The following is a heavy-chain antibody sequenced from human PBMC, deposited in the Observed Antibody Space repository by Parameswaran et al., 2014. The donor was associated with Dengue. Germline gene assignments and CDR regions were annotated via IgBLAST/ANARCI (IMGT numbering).Heavy chain of an antibody. CDR3: ARELDYANNRAGFDY. Sequence: RWIRQPRKDWSGLVYLLQWEHQLQPSLKSRVTISVDTSKNQFSLKLSSVTAADTAVYYCARELDYANNRAGFDYWGQGTLVTVSS. J-gene: IGHJ4*02. V-gene: IGHV4-59*01. D-gene: IGHD4-17*01. CDR2: LLQWEH.